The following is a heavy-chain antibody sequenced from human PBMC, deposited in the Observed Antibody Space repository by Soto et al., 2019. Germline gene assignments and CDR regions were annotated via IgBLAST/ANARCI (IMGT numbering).Heavy chain of an antibody. CDR2: IYYSGST. Sequence: SETLSLTCTVSCGSISSYYWSWIRQPPGKGLEWIGYIYYSGSTNYNPSLKSRVTISVDTSKNQFSLKLSSVTAADTAVYYCARLGIAAAGLDYWGQGTLVTVSS. V-gene: IGHV4-59*08. CDR1: CGSISSYY. CDR3: ARLGIAAAGLDY. J-gene: IGHJ4*02. D-gene: IGHD6-13*01.